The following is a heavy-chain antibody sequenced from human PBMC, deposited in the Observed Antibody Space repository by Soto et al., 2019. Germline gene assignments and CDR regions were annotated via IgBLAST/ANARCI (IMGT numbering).Heavy chain of an antibody. CDR1: GGSLGGYY. CDR3: ARDKITGLFDY. V-gene: IGHV4-34*01. J-gene: IGHJ4*02. Sequence: SETPSLTCAVHGGSLGGYYWTWIRQPPGTGLEWIGEINHSGSTNYNPSLKSRVTISVDTSKNQFSLKLTSVTAADTAVYYCARDKITGLFDYWGQRTQVTVSS. D-gene: IGHD2-8*02. CDR2: INHSGST.